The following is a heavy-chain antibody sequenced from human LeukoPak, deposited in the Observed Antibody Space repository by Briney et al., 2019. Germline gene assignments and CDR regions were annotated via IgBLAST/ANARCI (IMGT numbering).Heavy chain of an antibody. V-gene: IGHV3-20*04. J-gene: IGHJ4*02. CDR2: IKWKGSST. Sequence: PGGSLRLACAASAFTFNDYGINWVRQAPGKGLEWVSSIKWKGSSTGYGDAVNGRFTISRDNAKNSLYLQMNSLRAEDTSLYYGARAINWVDYWGQETRVRVSS. CDR1: AFTFNDYG. D-gene: IGHD7-27*01. CDR3: ARAINWVDY.